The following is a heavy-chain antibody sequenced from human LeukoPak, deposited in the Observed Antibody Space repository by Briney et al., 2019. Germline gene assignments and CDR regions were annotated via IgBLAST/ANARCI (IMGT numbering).Heavy chain of an antibody. CDR2: IHYSEST. V-gene: IGHV4-59*12. D-gene: IGHD1-26*01. CDR3: ARERGNLRGDAFDI. J-gene: IGHJ3*02. CDR1: GGSIRSYY. Sequence: SETLSLTCTVSGGSIRSYYWGWIRQPPGKGLEWIGYIHYSESTKYNPSLESRVTMSIDTSKKQISLKLTSVTAADTAVYYCARERGNLRGDAFDIWGQGTMVTVSS.